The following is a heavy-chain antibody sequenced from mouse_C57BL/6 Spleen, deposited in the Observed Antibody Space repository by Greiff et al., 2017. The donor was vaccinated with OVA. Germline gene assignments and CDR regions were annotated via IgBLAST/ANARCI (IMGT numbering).Heavy chain of an antibody. CDR2: IDPENGDT. D-gene: IGHD1-1*01. CDR3: TTGGYYGGFDY. V-gene: IGHV14-4*01. CDR1: GFNIKDDY. J-gene: IGHJ2*01. Sequence: EVQLQQSGAELVRPGASVKLSCTASGFNIKDDYMHWVKQRPEQGLEWIGWIDPENGDTEYASKFQGKATITADTSSNTAYLQLSSLTSEDTAVYYCTTGGYYGGFDYWGQGTTLTVSS.